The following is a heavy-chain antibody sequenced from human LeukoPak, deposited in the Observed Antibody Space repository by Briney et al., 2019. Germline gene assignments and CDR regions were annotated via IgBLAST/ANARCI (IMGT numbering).Heavy chain of an antibody. Sequence: GGSLRLSCAASGFTFSSYAMSWVRQAPAKGLEWVSAISGSGGSTYYADSVKGRFTISRDNSKNTLYLQMNSLRAEDTAVYYCAKDMYPNYYYYGMDVWGQGTTVTVSS. V-gene: IGHV3-23*01. CDR1: GFTFSSYA. J-gene: IGHJ6*02. CDR2: ISGSGGST. D-gene: IGHD2-8*01. CDR3: AKDMYPNYYYYGMDV.